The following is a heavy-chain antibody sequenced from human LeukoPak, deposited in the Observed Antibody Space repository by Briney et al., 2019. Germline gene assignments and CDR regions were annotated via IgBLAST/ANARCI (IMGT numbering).Heavy chain of an antibody. V-gene: IGHV4-61*02. J-gene: IGHJ4*02. CDR1: GGSISSDTYY. CDR3: ARGYGDYARRFDY. D-gene: IGHD4-17*01. CDR2: IYTSGST. Sequence: SQTLSLTCTVSGGSISSDTYYWNWIRQPAGKGLEWIGRIYTSGSTNYDPSLKSRVTISVDTSRNQFSLKLSSVTAADTAVYYCARGYGDYARRFDYWGQGTLVTVSS.